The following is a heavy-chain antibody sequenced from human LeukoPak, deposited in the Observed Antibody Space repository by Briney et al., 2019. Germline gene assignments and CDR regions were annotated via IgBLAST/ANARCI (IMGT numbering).Heavy chain of an antibody. V-gene: IGHV3-74*01. D-gene: IGHD3-10*01. CDR3: ARAITYFYGSVTYDWFDP. CDR1: GFTFSSYW. Sequence: PGGSLRLSCAASGFTFSSYWMHWVHQTPGKGLMWVSRIKSDGSTIYADSVKGRFTISRDNAKNMVYLQMNSLRAEDTAMYYCARAITYFYGSVTYDWFDPWGQGTLVTVSS. CDR2: IKSDGST. J-gene: IGHJ5*02.